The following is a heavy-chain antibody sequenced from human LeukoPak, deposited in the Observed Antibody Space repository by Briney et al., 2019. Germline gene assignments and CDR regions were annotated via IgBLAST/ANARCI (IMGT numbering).Heavy chain of an antibody. Sequence: ASVKVSCKVSGYTLTELSMHWVRQAPGKGLEWMGGFDPEDGETIYAQKCQGRVTMTEDTSTDTAYMELSSLRSEDTAVYYCATIGWYYYDSSGYSVNDYWAREPWSPSPQ. D-gene: IGHD3-22*01. CDR3: ATIGWYYYDSSGYSVNDY. V-gene: IGHV1-24*01. CDR2: FDPEDGET. J-gene: IGHJ4*02. CDR1: GYTLTELS.